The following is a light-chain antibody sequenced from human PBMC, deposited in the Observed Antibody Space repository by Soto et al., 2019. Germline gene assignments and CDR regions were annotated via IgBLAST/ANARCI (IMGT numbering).Light chain of an antibody. CDR1: QSVTSSY. CDR2: GAS. CDR3: QQYGSSLFT. V-gene: IGKV3-20*01. Sequence: EIVLTQSPGTLSLSPGERATLSCRASQSVTSSYLAWWQQKPGQAPRLLIYGASSRATGIPDRFSGSGSGTDFTLTITRLEPEDFAVYYCQQYGSSLFTFGPGTKVDIK. J-gene: IGKJ3*01.